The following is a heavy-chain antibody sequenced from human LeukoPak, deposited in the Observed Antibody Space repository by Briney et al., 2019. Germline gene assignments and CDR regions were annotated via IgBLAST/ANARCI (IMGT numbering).Heavy chain of an antibody. D-gene: IGHD6-13*01. CDR1: GFTFTSYA. V-gene: IGHV3-23*01. J-gene: IGHJ4*02. CDR2: ISASGGST. Sequence: GGSLRLSCAASGFTFTSYAMNWVRQAPGKGLEWVSTISASGGSTYYADSVKGRFTISRDNSKLYLQMDSLQVGDTAVYYCAKGVTSSSWYRGGDYWGQGTLVTVSS. CDR3: AKGVTSSSWYRGGDY.